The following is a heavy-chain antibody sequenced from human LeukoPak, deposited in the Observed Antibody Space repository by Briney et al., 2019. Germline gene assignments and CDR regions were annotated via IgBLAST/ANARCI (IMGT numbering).Heavy chain of an antibody. CDR3: TRAGGYDNYLDY. V-gene: IGHV3-49*04. CDR1: GFTFGDNG. Sequence: GGSLRLSCTTSGFTFGDNGFNWVRQAPGKGLEWVGFIRKKAHDWTPQYAASVQGRFTISRDDSKGIAYLEMNSLKTEDTAVYYCTRAGGYDNYLDYWGQGTPVTVSS. D-gene: IGHD5-12*01. J-gene: IGHJ4*02. CDR2: IRKKAHDWTP.